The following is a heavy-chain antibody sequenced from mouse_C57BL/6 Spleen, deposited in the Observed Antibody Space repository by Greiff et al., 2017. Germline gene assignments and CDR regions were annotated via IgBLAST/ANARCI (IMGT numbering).Heavy chain of an antibody. CDR2: IDPSDSYT. J-gene: IGHJ2*01. CDR3: ARGSNYFDY. D-gene: IGHD5-1*01. Sequence: QVQLQQPGAELVMPGASVKLSCKASGYTFTSYWMHWVKQRPGQGLEWIGEIDPSDSYTNYNQKFKGKSTLTVDKSSSTAYMQLSSLTSEDSAVDYCARGSNYFDYWGQGTTLTVSS. CDR1: GYTFTSYW. V-gene: IGHV1-69*01.